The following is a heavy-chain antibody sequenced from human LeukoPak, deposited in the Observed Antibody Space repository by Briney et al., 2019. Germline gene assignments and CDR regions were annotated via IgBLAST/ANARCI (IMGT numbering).Heavy chain of an antibody. CDR2: IYYSGST. CDR1: GGSISSSSYY. CDR3: ARRPGLLWFGEPTDYMDV. J-gene: IGHJ6*03. V-gene: IGHV4-39*01. Sequence: PSETLSLTRTVSGGSISSSSYYWGWIRQPPGKGLEWIGSIYYSGSTYYNPSLKSRVTISVETSKNQFSLKLSSVTAADTAVYYCARRPGLLWFGEPTDYMDVWGKGTTVTISS. D-gene: IGHD3-10*01.